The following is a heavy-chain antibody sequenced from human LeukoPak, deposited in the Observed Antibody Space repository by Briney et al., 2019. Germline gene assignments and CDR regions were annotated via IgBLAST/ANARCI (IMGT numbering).Heavy chain of an antibody. CDR2: INHSGST. V-gene: IGHV4-34*01. CDR3: ARGRVELWSPYSSGWSGLPNSSY. J-gene: IGHJ4*02. CDR1: GGSFSGYY. D-gene: IGHD6-19*01. Sequence: SETLSLTCAVYGGSFSGYYWSWIRQPPGKGLEWIGEINHSGSTNYNPSLKSRVTISVDTSKNQFSLKLSSVTAADTAVYYCARGRVELWSPYSSGWSGLPNSSYWGQGTLVTVSS.